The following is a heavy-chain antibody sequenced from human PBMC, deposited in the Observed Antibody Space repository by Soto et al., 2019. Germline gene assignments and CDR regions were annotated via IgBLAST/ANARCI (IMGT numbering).Heavy chain of an antibody. CDR3: ASRPHRLYCSSTSCYSRSYYDYGMDV. V-gene: IGHV6-1*01. D-gene: IGHD2-2*02. J-gene: IGHJ6*02. CDR2: TYYRSKWYN. Sequence: SQTLSLTCAISGDSVSSNSAAWNWIRQSPSRGLEWLGRTYYRSKWYNDYAVSVKSRITINPDTSKNQFSLQLNSVTPEDTAVYYCASRPHRLYCSSTSCYSRSYYDYGMDVWGQGTTVTVSS. CDR1: GDSVSSNSAA.